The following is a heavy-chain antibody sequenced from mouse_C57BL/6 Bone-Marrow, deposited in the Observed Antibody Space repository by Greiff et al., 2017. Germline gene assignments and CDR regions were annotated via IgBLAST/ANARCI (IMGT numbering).Heavy chain of an antibody. J-gene: IGHJ3*01. CDR1: GYAFSSYW. Sequence: VKLQQSGAELVKPGASVKISCKASGYAFSSYWMNWVKQRPGKGLEWIGQIYPGDGDTNYNGKFKGKATLTAEKSSSAAYMQLSSLTSEDSAVYFGARWGRETWFAYWGQGTLVTVSA. CDR3: ARWGRETWFAY. CDR2: IYPGDGDT. V-gene: IGHV1-80*01.